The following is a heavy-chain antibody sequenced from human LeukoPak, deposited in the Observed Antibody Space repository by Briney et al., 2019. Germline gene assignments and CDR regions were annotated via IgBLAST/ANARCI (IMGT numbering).Heavy chain of an antibody. D-gene: IGHD1/OR15-1a*01. Sequence: GGSLRLSCAASGFTFSYYYMYWVRQAPGKGLVWVARVNSDGSSTICADSVKGRFTISRDNAKNRLFLQMNSLSAEDPAVYYCVRLGGNNDFDSWGQGPLVTVSS. V-gene: IGHV3-74*01. CDR1: GFTFSYYY. CDR2: VNSDGSST. CDR3: VRLGGNNDFDS. J-gene: IGHJ4*02.